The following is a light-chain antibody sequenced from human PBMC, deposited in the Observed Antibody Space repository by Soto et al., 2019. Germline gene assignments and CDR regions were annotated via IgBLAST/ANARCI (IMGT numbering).Light chain of an antibody. CDR1: QSFSGH. J-gene: IGKJ1*01. Sequence: EIVLTQSPDTLSLSPGERATLSCRASQSFSGHLAWYQQKPGQAPRLLIYDASKRATGIPARFSGSGFGTDYTLTISSLEPEDFAVYYCQQYETFSGTFGPGTKVEI. CDR2: DAS. V-gene: IGKV3-11*01. CDR3: QQYETFSGT.